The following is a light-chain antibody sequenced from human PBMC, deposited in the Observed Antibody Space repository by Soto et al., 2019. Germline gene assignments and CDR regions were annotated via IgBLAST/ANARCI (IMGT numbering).Light chain of an antibody. CDR2: WAS. J-gene: IGKJ3*01. Sequence: DIVLTRSPDSLSVSLGERATINCKSSQSVLFGAYNKNYLAWYQQKSGQPPRLLIFWASTRESGVPDRFSGSGSETDFTLTIDNLQAEDVAVYYCQQYYRAPFPFGPGTRVDLK. CDR1: QSVLFGAYNKNY. V-gene: IGKV4-1*01. CDR3: QQYYRAPFP.